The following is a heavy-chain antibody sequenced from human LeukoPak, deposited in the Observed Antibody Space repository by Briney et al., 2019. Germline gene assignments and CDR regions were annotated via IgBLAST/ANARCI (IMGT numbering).Heavy chain of an antibody. CDR1: GGSISSGDYY. J-gene: IGHJ4*02. V-gene: IGHV4-30-4*08. CDR3: ARVSLDCSSTSCYTLFDY. CDR2: IYYCGST. Sequence: SETLSLTCTVSGGSISSGDYYWSWIRQPPGKGLEWIGYIYYCGSTYYNPSLKSRVTISVDTSKNQFSLKLSSVTAADTAVYYCARVSLDCSSTSCYTLFDYWGQGTLVTVSS. D-gene: IGHD2-2*02.